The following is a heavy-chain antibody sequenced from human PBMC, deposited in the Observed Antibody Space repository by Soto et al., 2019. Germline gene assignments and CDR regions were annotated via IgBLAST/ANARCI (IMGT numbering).Heavy chain of an antibody. Sequence: QVQVVQSGAEVKKPGSSVKVSCKTSGGTFSTSAISWVRQAPGQGLEWMGGIMPIFRTADYAQKFQGRVTIIADESASTAYLELRSLTSEDTAVYYCARDTDQAQLGGNYYYIMDVWGQGTTVTVTS. CDR3: ARDTDQAQLGGNYYYIMDV. D-gene: IGHD2-2*01. CDR1: GGTFSTSA. V-gene: IGHV1-69*12. CDR2: IMPIFRTA. J-gene: IGHJ6*02.